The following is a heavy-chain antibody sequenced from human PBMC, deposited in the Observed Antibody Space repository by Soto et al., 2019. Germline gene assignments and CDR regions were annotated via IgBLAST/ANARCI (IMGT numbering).Heavy chain of an antibody. J-gene: IGHJ4*02. Sequence: EVQLVESGGGLVQPGGSLKLSCAASGFTFTNYWIHWVRQAPGKGLVWVSRINSEGSNINYADFVKGRFTISRDNAKTTVYLQMNSLRAEDTAVYFCASSATGLYGDYNWGQGALVTVSS. CDR1: GFTFTNYW. D-gene: IGHD4-17*01. CDR2: INSEGSNI. CDR3: ASSATGLYGDYN. V-gene: IGHV3-74*01.